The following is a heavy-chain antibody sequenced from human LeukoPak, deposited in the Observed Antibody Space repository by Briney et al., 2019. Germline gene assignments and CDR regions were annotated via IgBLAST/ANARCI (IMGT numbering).Heavy chain of an antibody. CDR1: GYTFTGYY. Sequence: ASVKVSFKASGYTFTGYYMHWVRQAPGQGLAWMGWINPNSGGTNYAQKFQGRVTMTRDTSISTAYMELSRLRSDDTAVYYCAREPQDYYGSGSFWVDYWGQGTLVTVSS. CDR2: INPNSGGT. D-gene: IGHD3-10*01. J-gene: IGHJ4*02. CDR3: AREPQDYYGSGSFWVDY. V-gene: IGHV1-2*02.